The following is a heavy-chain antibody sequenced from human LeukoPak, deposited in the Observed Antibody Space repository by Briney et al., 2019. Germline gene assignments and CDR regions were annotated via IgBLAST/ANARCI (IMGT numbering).Heavy chain of an antibody. CDR1: GYSISSLYY. J-gene: IGHJ4*02. V-gene: IGHV4-38-2*01. CDR3: ARLGYCSSTSCYPDY. CDR2: IHHSGST. Sequence: SETLSLTCAVSGYSISSLYYWGWIRQPPGKELEWITSIHHSGSTDYNPSLKSRVTISVDTSKNQFSLKLRYVTAADTAVYYCARLGYCSSTSCYPDYWGQGTLVTVSS. D-gene: IGHD2-2*01.